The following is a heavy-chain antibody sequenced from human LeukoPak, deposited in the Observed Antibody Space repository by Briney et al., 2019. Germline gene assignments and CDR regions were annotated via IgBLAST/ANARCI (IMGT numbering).Heavy chain of an antibody. D-gene: IGHD2-15*01. V-gene: IGHV3-9*01. CDR1: GFTFDDYA. CDR2: ISWNSGSI. Sequence: GRSLRLSCAASGFTFDDYAMHWVRQAPGKGLEWVSGISWNSGSIGYADSVKGRFTISRDNAKNSLYLQMNNLRAEDTALYYCARGYCSGGSCSSGYFDYWGQGTLVTVSS. CDR3: ARGYCSGGSCSSGYFDY. J-gene: IGHJ4*02.